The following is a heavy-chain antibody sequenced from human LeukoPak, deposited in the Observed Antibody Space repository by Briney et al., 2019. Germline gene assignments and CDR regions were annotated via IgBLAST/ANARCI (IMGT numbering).Heavy chain of an antibody. CDR2: ISYSGST. CDR3: ARRSLGIMHAFDI. CDR1: GGSISSSSYY. V-gene: IGHV4-39*01. J-gene: IGHJ3*02. Sequence: SETLSLTCTVSGGSISSSSYYWGWIRQPPGKGLEWIGSISYSGSTYYNPSLKNRVTISVDTSKTQFSLKLSSVTAADTAVYYCARRSLGIMHAFDIWGQGTMVTVSS. D-gene: IGHD3-16*01.